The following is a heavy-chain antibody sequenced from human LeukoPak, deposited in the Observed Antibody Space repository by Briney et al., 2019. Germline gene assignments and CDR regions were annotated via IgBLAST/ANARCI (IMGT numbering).Heavy chain of an antibody. D-gene: IGHD6-19*01. Sequence: SGGSLRLSCAASGFTFSSYAMHWVRQAPGKGLEWVAVISYDGSNKYYADSVKGRFTISRDNSKNTLYLQMNSLSAEDTAVYYCARAPRYSSGWYAFDYWGQGTLVTVSS. CDR3: ARAPRYSSGWYAFDY. CDR1: GFTFSSYA. V-gene: IGHV3-30-3*01. CDR2: ISYDGSNK. J-gene: IGHJ4*02.